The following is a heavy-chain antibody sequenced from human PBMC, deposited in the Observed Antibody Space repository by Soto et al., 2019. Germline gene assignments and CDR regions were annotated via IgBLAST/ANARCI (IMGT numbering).Heavy chain of an antibody. CDR1: GYTLTELS. J-gene: IGHJ4*02. Sequence: ASVKVSCKVSGYTLTELSMHWVRQAPGKGLEWMGGFDPEDGETIYAQKFQGRVTMTEDTSTDTAYMELSSLRSEDTAVYYCATAKISGLLYYDVRSGYYFDYRGPATLVTLST. V-gene: IGHV1-24*01. CDR2: FDPEDGET. D-gene: IGHD3-3*01. CDR3: ATAKISGLLYYDVRSGYYFDY.